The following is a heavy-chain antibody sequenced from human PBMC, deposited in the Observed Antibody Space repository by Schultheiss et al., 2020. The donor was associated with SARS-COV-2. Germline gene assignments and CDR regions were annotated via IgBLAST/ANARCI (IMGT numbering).Heavy chain of an antibody. Sequence: GSLRLSCTVSGGSISSYYWSWIRQPPGKGLEWIGYIYYSGSTNYNPSLKSRVTISVDTSKNQFSLKLSSVTAADTAVYYCARQGVPAGAFDPWGQGTLVTVSS. CDR1: GGSISSYY. D-gene: IGHD2-2*01. V-gene: IGHV4-59*01. CDR3: ARQGVPAGAFDP. CDR2: IYYSGST. J-gene: IGHJ5*02.